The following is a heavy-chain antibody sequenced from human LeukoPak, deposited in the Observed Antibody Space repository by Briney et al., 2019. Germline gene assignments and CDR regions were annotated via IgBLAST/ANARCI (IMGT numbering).Heavy chain of an antibody. CDR3: ARVNKYYDSSYSRHYYYYYGMDV. D-gene: IGHD3-22*01. CDR2: IYHSGST. V-gene: IGHV4-30-2*01. J-gene: IGHJ6*02. Sequence: SETLSLTCAVSGVSISSGGYPWRWIRQPPGKGLEWIGYIYHSGSTYYNPSLKSRVTISVDRSKNQFSLKLSSVTAADTAVYYCARVNKYYDSSYSRHYYYYYGMDVWGQGTTVTVSS. CDR1: GVSISSGGYP.